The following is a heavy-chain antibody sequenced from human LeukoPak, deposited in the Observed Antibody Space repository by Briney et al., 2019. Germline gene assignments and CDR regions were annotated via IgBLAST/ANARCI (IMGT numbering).Heavy chain of an antibody. D-gene: IGHD3-10*01. Sequence: ASVKVSCKASGYTFTSYAMHWVRQAPGQRLEWMGWINAGNGNTKYSQKFQGRVTIARDTSASTAYMELGSLRSEDTAVYYCARDLEVRGTMDVWGKGTTVTVSS. CDR2: INAGNGNT. CDR3: ARDLEVRGTMDV. V-gene: IGHV1-3*01. CDR1: GYTFTSYA. J-gene: IGHJ6*04.